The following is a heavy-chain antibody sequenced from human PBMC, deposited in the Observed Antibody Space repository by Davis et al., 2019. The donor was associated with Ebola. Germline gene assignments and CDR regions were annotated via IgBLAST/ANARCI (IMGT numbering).Heavy chain of an antibody. Sequence: SETLSLTCAVYGGSFSGYYWSWIRQPPGKGLEWIGEINHSGSTNYNPSLKSRVTMSVDTSKNQFSLKLSSVTAADTAVYYCARGVRYYYGSGRPYYYYGMDVWGQGTTVTVSS. CDR3: ARGVRYYYGSGRPYYYYGMDV. V-gene: IGHV4-34*01. D-gene: IGHD3-10*01. CDR2: INHSGST. CDR1: GGSFSGYY. J-gene: IGHJ6*02.